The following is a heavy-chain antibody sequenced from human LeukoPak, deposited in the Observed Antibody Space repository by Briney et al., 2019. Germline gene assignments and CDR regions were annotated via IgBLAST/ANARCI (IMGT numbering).Heavy chain of an antibody. CDR2: IRSSSNII. CDR1: GFTFSSYS. Sequence: GGSLRLSCAASGFTFSSYSMDWVRQAPGKGLEWVSYIRSSSNIIYYADSVKGRFTISRDNTKNSLYLQMSSLRAEDTAVYYCAKEFNRGLPDYWGQGTLVTVPS. D-gene: IGHD2-21*01. V-gene: IGHV3-48*04. J-gene: IGHJ4*02. CDR3: AKEFNRGLPDY.